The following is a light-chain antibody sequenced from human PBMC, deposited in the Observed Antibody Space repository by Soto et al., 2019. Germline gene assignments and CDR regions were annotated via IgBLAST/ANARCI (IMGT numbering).Light chain of an antibody. CDR2: GVS. CDR3: SSYTTSNTRQIV. V-gene: IGLV2-14*01. Sequence: QSALTQPASVSGSPGQSITISCTGTRRDVGGYNYVSWYQQHPGKDPKSMMYGVSHRPSGVSNRSSGSKSGLTASLTISGHQAEDDSDYDCSSYTTSNTRQIVFGTGTKLTVL. CDR1: RRDVGGYNY. J-gene: IGLJ1*01.